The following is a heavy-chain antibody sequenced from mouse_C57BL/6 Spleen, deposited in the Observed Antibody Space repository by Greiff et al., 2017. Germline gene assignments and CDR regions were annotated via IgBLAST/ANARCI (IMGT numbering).Heavy chain of an antibody. CDR1: GYSFTSYY. CDR2: IYPGSGNT. D-gene: IGHD2-3*01. V-gene: IGHV1-66*01. J-gene: IGHJ3*01. Sequence: VHLVESGPELVQPGASVKISCKASGYSFTSYYIHWVKQRPGQGLEWIGWIYPGSGNTKYNEKFKGKATLTADTSSSTAYMQLSSLTSEDSAVYYCARGDDGFPWFAYWGQGTLVTVSA. CDR3: ARGDDGFPWFAY.